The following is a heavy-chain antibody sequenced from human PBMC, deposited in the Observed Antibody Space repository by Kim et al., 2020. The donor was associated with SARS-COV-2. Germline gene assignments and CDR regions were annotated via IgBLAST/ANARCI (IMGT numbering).Heavy chain of an antibody. V-gene: IGHV3-74*01. D-gene: IGHD3-10*01. J-gene: IGHJ3*02. CDR3: ARGGTYYYGSGNLDAFDI. Sequence: GGSLRLSCVASEFAFSTYWMHWVRQAPGEGLVWVSRINIVGSGTTYADSVKGRFTISRDNAKNTLYLQMSSLRAEDTAVYYCARGGTYYYGSGNLDAFDIWGQGTMVTVSS. CDR1: EFAFSTYW. CDR2: INIVGSGT.